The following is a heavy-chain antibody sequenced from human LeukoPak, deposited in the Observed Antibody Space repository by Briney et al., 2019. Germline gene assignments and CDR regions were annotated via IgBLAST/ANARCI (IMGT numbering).Heavy chain of an antibody. D-gene: IGHD6-13*01. CDR1: GGSISSSSWY. V-gene: IGHV4-39*01. CDR3: ARLDSAAAGNPLAD. CDR2: VHYSGST. J-gene: IGHJ4*02. Sequence: SETLSLTCTVSGGSISSSSWYWGWIRHPPGKGLEWIGSVHYSGSTYYNPSLKSRVTISEDTSKNQFSLKLSSVTASDTAVYYCARLDSAAAGNPLADWGQGTLVTVSS.